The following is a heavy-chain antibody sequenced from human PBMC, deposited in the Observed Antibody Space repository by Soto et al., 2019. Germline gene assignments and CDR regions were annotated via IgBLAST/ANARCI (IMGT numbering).Heavy chain of an antibody. J-gene: IGHJ4*02. Sequence: GESLRLSCAASGFTFSSYDMHWVRQATGKGLEWVSAIGTAGDTYYPGSVKGRFTISRENAKNSLYLQMNSLRAEDTAVYYCARGFLVGATDYWGQGTLVTVSS. CDR1: GFTFSSYD. V-gene: IGHV3-13*01. CDR2: IGTAGDT. CDR3: ARGFLVGATDY. D-gene: IGHD1-26*01.